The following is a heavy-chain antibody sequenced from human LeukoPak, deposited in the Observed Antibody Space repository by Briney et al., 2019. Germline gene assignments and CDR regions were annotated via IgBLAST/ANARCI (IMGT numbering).Heavy chain of an antibody. J-gene: IGHJ6*03. D-gene: IGHD6-19*01. CDR1: GFIVRNYY. CDR3: ASQQWQYYYYYYMDV. V-gene: IGHV3-66*04. Sequence: PGGSLRLSCAASGFIVRNYYLSWVRQAPGKGLEWVSVIYSGGSTYYADSVKGRFTISRDNAKNSLYLQMNSLRAEDTAVYYCASQQWQYYYYYYMDVWGKGTTVTVSS. CDR2: IYSGGST.